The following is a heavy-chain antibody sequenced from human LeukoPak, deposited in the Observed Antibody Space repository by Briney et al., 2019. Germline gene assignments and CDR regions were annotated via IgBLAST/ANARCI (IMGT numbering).Heavy chain of an antibody. Sequence: QPGGSLRLSCAASGFTFSSYTMQWVRQAPGKGLEWVAHISSASTNIYYADSVQGRFTVSRDNAKNSLYLQMHSLRDEDTALYYCARAVGDSPGYWGQGTLVTVSS. D-gene: IGHD4-17*01. CDR3: ARAVGDSPGY. CDR1: GFTFSSYT. CDR2: ISSASTNI. J-gene: IGHJ4*02. V-gene: IGHV3-48*02.